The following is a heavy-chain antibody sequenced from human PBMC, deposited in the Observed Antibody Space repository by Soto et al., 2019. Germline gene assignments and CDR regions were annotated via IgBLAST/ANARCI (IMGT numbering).Heavy chain of an antibody. Sequence: SETLSLTCTVSRGSVSSGSFYWAWIRQPPGKGLEWIGSIYYGGSTHYYPSLKSRVSISVDTFKNKFSLKLTSVVAADTAVYYCARQRMAEIRHVAWSTRKYYYGMDVWGQGTTVTV. CDR1: RGSVSSGSFY. CDR2: IYYGGST. J-gene: IGHJ6*02. D-gene: IGHD3-3*01. CDR3: ARQRMAEIRHVAWSTRKYYYGMDV. V-gene: IGHV4-39*01.